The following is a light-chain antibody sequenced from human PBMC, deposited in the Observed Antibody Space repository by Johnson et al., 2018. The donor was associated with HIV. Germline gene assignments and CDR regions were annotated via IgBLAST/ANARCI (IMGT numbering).Light chain of an antibody. V-gene: IGLV1-51*01. CDR1: SSNIANNY. CDR2: DNN. Sequence: LTQPPSVSAAPGQKVTISCSGSSSNIANNYVSWYQQLPGTAPKLLIYDNNKRPSGIPDRFSGSKSGTSATLGITGLQTGDEADYYCGTWDSSLSAGFYVVGTGTKVTVL. CDR3: GTWDSSLSAGFYV. J-gene: IGLJ1*01.